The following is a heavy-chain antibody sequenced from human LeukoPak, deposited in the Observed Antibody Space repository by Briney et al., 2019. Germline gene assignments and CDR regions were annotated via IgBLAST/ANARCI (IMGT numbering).Heavy chain of an antibody. CDR3: ARDQRRRSYFDY. J-gene: IGHJ4*02. CDR1: GGSISSYY. D-gene: IGHD4-17*01. V-gene: IGHV4-59*01. CDR2: IYYSGST. Sequence: SETLSLTCTVSGGSISSYYWSWIRQPPGKGLEWIGYIYYSGSTNYNPSLKSRVTISVDTSKNQFSLELSSVTAADTAVYYCARDQRRRSYFDYWGQGTLVTVSS.